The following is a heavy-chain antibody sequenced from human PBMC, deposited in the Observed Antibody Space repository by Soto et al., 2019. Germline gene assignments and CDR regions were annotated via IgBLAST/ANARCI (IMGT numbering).Heavy chain of an antibody. CDR1: GFAVSSNY. CDR2: IYSGGRT. D-gene: IGHD5-18*01. CDR3: APGGDSYGHFDY. Sequence: HPGGSLRLSCAASGFAVSSNYMNWVRQAPGKGLEWVSVIYSGGRTYYADSVKGRFTTSRDNSKNTLYLQMNSLRAEDTAVYYCAPGGDSYGHFDYWGQGTLVTVSS. V-gene: IGHV3-53*05. J-gene: IGHJ4*02.